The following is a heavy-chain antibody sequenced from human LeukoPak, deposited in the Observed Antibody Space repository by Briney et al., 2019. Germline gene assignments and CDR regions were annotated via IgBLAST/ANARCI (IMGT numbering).Heavy chain of an antibody. Sequence: SVKVSCKASGGTFSSYAISWVRQAPGQGLEWMGGIIPIFGTANYAQKFQGRVTITADESTSTAYMGLSSLRSEDTAVYYCARDGGGYCSSTSCHTLDYWGQGTLVTVSS. CDR2: IIPIFGTA. CDR1: GGTFSSYA. CDR3: ARDGGGYCSSTSCHTLDY. J-gene: IGHJ4*02. D-gene: IGHD2-2*01. V-gene: IGHV1-69*13.